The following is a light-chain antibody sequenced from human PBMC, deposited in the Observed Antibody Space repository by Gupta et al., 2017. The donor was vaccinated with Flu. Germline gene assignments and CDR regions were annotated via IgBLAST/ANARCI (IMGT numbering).Light chain of an antibody. V-gene: IGLV1-44*01. CDR1: SSNIGSNT. CDR3: AAWDGSMDGQEV. J-gene: IGLJ1*01. CDR2: GNI. Sequence: HSVLAQPPSASGTPGQMVTISCSGSSSNIGSNTVNWYQQVPGTAPKLLIYGNIQRPSGVPDRFSGSKSGTSASLAISRLQSEDEAEYYCAAWDGSMDGQEVFGTGTKVTVL.